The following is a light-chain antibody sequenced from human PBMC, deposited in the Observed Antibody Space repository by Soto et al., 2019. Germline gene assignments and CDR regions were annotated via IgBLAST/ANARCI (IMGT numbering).Light chain of an antibody. J-gene: IGKJ2*01. CDR3: QQYGSSPYT. CDR2: GTS. Sequence: EIVLTQSPDTLSLSPGERATLSCRASQSVSSSYLAWYQHKPGQAPRLLIYGTSSRTTGIPDRFSCSGSGTAFTLTISRLEPEDFAVYYCQQYGSSPYTFGQGTKLEIK. CDR1: QSVSSSY. V-gene: IGKV3-20*01.